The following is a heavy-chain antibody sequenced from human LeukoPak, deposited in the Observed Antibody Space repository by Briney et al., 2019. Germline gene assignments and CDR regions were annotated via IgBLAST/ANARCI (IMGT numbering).Heavy chain of an antibody. CDR2: IYPSANT. Sequence: SQTLSLTCTVSGGPISSGSYYWSWIRQPAGKGLEFIGRIYPSANTNYSPALKSRVTMTIDTSKNQFSLKLSSVTAADTAVYFCARGHDSGAYPDYWGQGTLVTVSS. J-gene: IGHJ4*02. D-gene: IGHD2-15*01. CDR1: GGPISSGSYY. CDR3: ARGHDSGAYPDY. V-gene: IGHV4-61*02.